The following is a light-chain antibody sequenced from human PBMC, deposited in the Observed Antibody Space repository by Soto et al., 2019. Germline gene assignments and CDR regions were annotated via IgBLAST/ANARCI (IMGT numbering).Light chain of an antibody. V-gene: IGKV3-20*01. CDR3: QQYVGSVT. CDR2: GVS. Sequence: EIALRQCPSTLPPSQGERATXSCRASQSVSSSSLAWYQQKPCHAPRLLVHGVSTRATDIPDRFSGSESGTDFTLPLSSLEREGFAVYYCQQYVGSVTFGCGTNVDI. J-gene: IGKJ3*01. CDR1: QSVSSSS.